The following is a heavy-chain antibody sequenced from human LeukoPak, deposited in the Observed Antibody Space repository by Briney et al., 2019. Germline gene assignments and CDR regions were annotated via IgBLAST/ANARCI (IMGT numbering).Heavy chain of an antibody. Sequence: ASVKLSCKASGYTFTGYYMHWVRQAPGQGLEGRGWINPNSGGTNYAKKFQGRVTMTRDTFLSTAYMELSRLRSDDRALYYCPSHPIAAAGELDYYSYSMDVWGKGNTVTVSS. V-gene: IGHV1-2*02. D-gene: IGHD6-13*01. J-gene: IGHJ6*03. CDR2: INPNSGGT. CDR3: PSHPIAAAGELDYYSYSMDV. CDR1: GYTFTGYY.